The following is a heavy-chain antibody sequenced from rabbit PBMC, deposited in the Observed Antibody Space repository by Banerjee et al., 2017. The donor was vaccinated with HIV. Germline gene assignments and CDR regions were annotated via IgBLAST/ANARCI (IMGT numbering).Heavy chain of an antibody. Sequence: QEQLEESGGDLVKPGASLTLTCTASGFSFSSSYYMCWVRQAPGKGLEWIACIYTSSGSTWYASWVNGRFTISKTSSTTVTLQMTSLTAADTATYFCARADAGSSYYTFNLWGQGTLVTVS. D-gene: IGHD8-1*01. J-gene: IGHJ4*01. CDR1: GFSFSSSYY. V-gene: IGHV1S45*01. CDR2: IYTSSGST. CDR3: ARADAGSSYYTFNL.